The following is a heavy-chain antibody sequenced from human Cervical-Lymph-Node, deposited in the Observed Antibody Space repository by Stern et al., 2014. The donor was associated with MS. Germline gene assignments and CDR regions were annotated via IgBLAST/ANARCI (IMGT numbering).Heavy chain of an antibody. CDR1: GFSFSRYA. CDR3: ASAYSSSHYYFDY. J-gene: IGHJ4*02. V-gene: IGHV3-33*01. D-gene: IGHD6-13*01. Sequence: QMQLVPSGGGVVQPGRSLRLSCAASGFSFSRYAMHWVLQAPGTGLEWVALIWYDGSNPYYADSVTGRFTISRDNFKNTLYLQMNSLRAEDTAVYYCASAYSSSHYYFDYWGQGTLVTVSS. CDR2: IWYDGSNP.